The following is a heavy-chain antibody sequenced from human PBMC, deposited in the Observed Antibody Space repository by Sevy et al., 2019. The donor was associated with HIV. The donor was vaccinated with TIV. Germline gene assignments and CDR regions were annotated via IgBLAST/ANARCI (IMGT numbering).Heavy chain of an antibody. Sequence: GGSLRLSCAVSGFIFNNYAMHWVRQAPGKGLEWAAVKSHDGSNKYYGDSVKGRFTISRDNSKNTVYLQMNSLRAEDTAVYYCARALSTWYYFGYWGQGTLVTVSS. D-gene: IGHD6-13*01. V-gene: IGHV3-30*04. CDR3: ARALSTWYYFGY. CDR2: KSHDGSNK. CDR1: GFIFNNYA. J-gene: IGHJ4*02.